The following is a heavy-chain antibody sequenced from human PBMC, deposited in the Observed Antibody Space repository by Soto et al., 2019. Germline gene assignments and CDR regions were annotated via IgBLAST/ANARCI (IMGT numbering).Heavy chain of an antibody. Sequence: QITLKESGPSLVKPTQTLTLTCTFSGFSRSTSGVGVGWIRQPPGKALEWLALIYWDDDKRYSPSLKSRLTITKDTSKNQVVLTMTIMDLVDTATYYCAHKLGTVFTEGWFHPWRQSTLVTVSS. V-gene: IGHV2-5*02. J-gene: IGHJ5*02. D-gene: IGHD4-17*01. CDR2: IYWDDDK. CDR3: AHKLGTVFTEGWFHP. CDR1: GFSRSTSGVG.